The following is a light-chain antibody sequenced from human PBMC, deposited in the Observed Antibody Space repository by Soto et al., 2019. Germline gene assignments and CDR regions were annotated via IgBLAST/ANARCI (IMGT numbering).Light chain of an antibody. V-gene: IGKV3-11*01. CDR3: QQRTNWLT. Sequence: EIVLTQSPATLSLSPGERVTLSCRASQNVSTYLAWYQQKPGQAPRLLIYDASDRATGIPARFSRSGSGTDFTLTISSLEPKDSAVYYCQQRTNWLTFGPGTKVDIK. CDR1: QNVSTY. J-gene: IGKJ3*01. CDR2: DAS.